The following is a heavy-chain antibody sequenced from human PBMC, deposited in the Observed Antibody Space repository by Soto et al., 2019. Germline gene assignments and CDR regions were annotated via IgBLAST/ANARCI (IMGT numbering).Heavy chain of an antibody. J-gene: IGHJ4*02. CDR3: AKAPGYYDSSGYYFDY. D-gene: IGHD3-22*01. V-gene: IGHV3-23*01. Sequence: PGGSLRLSCAASGFTFSSYAMSWVRHAPGKGLEWVSAISGSGGSTYYADSVKGRLTIPRDNSKNTLYLQMNSLRAEDTAVYYCAKAPGYYDSSGYYFDYWGQGTLVTVSS. CDR1: GFTFSSYA. CDR2: ISGSGGST.